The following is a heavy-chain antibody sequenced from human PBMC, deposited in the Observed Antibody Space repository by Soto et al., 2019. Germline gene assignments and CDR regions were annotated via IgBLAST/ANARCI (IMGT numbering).Heavy chain of an antibody. CDR1: GFTFSSYA. D-gene: IGHD5-18*01. J-gene: IGHJ2*01. Sequence: QVQLVESGGGVVQSGRSLRLSCAASGFTFSSYAMHWVRQAPGKGLEWVAVISYDGSNKYYADSVKGRFTISRDNSKNTLYLQMNSLRAEDTAVYYCARDPLLGTAMVLWYFDLWGRGTLVTVSS. V-gene: IGHV3-30-3*01. CDR2: ISYDGSNK. CDR3: ARDPLLGTAMVLWYFDL.